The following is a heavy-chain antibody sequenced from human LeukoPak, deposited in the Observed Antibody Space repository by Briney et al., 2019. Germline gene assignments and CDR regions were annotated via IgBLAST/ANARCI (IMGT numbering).Heavy chain of an antibody. CDR2: ISPYNGNT. CDR1: GYTFTNYG. CDR3: TRTVLDWAKGVSYDY. J-gene: IGHJ4*02. V-gene: IGHV1-18*01. D-gene: IGHD2-8*01. Sequence: GASVEVSCKATGYTFTNYGIGWVRQAPGQGLEWLGWISPYNGNTNSAQKLQGRVTVTTDTSTSTAYMELRSLRSDDTAVYYCTRTVLDWAKGVSYDYLGQGTLVTVSS.